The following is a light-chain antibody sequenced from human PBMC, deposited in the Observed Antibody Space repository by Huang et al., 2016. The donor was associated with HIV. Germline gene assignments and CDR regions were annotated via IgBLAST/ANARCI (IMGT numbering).Light chain of an antibody. Sequence: EIVLKQSPGTLSLSPGERATLSCRACQSISSSYLAWYQQTPGPTPSRLIYGASNRATGIPDRFSGSGSGTDFTITIIRLEPEDFAVYYCHQYGSSTKTFGGGTKVENK. CDR2: GAS. J-gene: IGKJ4*01. V-gene: IGKV3-20*01. CDR1: QSISSSY. CDR3: HQYGSSTKT.